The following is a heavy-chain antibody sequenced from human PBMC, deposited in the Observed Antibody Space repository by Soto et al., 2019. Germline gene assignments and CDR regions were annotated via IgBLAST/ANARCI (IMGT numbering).Heavy chain of an antibody. CDR1: GGSINSGNYY. J-gene: IGHJ4*02. V-gene: IGHV4-30-4*08. CDR3: ARARPLGYCSGGSCLTYFDY. Sequence: SETLSFTCIVSGGSINSGNYYWGWIRQSPGKGLEWIGYIYYSGSTYNNPSLKSRVTISVDTSKNQFSLKLSSVTAADTAVYYCARARPLGYCSGGSCLTYFDYWGQGTLVTVSS. CDR2: IYYSGST. D-gene: IGHD2-15*01.